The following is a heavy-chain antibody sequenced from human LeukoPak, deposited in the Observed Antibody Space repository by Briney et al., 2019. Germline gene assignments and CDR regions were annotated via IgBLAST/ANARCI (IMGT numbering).Heavy chain of an antibody. CDR1: GFTYSRYA. V-gene: IGHV3-23*01. CDR2: ISGSGGST. CDR3: AKDPRPHRLYYFDY. Sequence: QPGGSLRLSCAASGFTYSRYAMSWVRQAPGKGLEWVSAISGSGGSTYYADSVKGRFTISRDNSKNTLYLQMNSLRAEDTAVYYCAKDPRPHRLYYFDYWGQGTLVTVSS. D-gene: IGHD2/OR15-2a*01. J-gene: IGHJ4*02.